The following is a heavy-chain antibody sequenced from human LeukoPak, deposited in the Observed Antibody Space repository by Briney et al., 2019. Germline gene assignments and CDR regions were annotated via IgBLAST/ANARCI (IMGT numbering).Heavy chain of an antibody. Sequence: SGGSLTLSCAASGFTFSSYEMNWVRQAPGKGLEWVSYISSSGSTIYYGDSVKGRFTISRDNAKNSLYLQMNSLRAEDTAVYYCATYCGGDCYYDYWGQGTLVTVSS. J-gene: IGHJ4*02. CDR2: ISSSGSTI. CDR1: GFTFSSYE. D-gene: IGHD2-21*02. V-gene: IGHV3-48*03. CDR3: ATYCGGDCYYDY.